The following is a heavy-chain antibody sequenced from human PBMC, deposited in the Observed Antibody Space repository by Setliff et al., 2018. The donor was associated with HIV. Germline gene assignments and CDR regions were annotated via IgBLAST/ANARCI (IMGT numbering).Heavy chain of an antibody. Sequence: ASVKVSCKASGYSFTSYGVSWVRQAPGQGLEWMGWISAYNVNTNYAQKLQGRVTMTTDTSTSTAYMELRSLRSDDTAVYYCARSGRLRGSSGYDLDAFDIWGQGTMVT. J-gene: IGHJ3*02. V-gene: IGHV1-18*01. D-gene: IGHD5-12*01. CDR3: ARSGRLRGSSGYDLDAFDI. CDR2: ISAYNVNT. CDR1: GYSFTSYG.